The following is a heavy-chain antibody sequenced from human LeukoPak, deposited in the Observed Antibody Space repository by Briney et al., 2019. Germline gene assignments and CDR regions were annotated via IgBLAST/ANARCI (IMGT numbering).Heavy chain of an antibody. D-gene: IGHD6-13*01. Sequence: SETLSLTCSVSGGSIGRSSYYWGWTRQPPGKGLEWIGSIYYSGGTYYNPSLKSRVTLSVDTSRNQFSLKLGSVTAADTAVYYCARHGSIATGAFTYWGQGTLVTVSS. CDR3: ARHGSIATGAFTY. CDR1: GGSIGRSSYY. V-gene: IGHV4-39*01. J-gene: IGHJ4*02. CDR2: IYYSGGT.